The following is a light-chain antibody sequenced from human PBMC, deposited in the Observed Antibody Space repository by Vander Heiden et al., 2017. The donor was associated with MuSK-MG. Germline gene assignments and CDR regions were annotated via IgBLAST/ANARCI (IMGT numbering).Light chain of an antibody. Sequence: QSVLTQPPSASRTPGQRVTISCSGSSSNIGSNYVYWYQQLPGTAPKLLIYSNNQRPSGVPDRFSGSKSGTSASLAISGLRSEDEADYYCAAWDDSLSGQVVFGGGTKLTVL. J-gene: IGLJ2*01. CDR3: AAWDDSLSGQVV. V-gene: IGLV1-47*02. CDR2: SNN. CDR1: SSNIGSNY.